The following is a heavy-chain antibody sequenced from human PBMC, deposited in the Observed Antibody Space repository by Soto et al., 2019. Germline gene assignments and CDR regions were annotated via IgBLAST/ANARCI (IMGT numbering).Heavy chain of an antibody. V-gene: IGHV1-18*01. J-gene: IGHJ5*02. CDR1: GYTFTNYG. CDR3: ARVAYDLWTGNIEWWFDA. CDR2: ISPYNGNT. Sequence: QVYLVQSGVEMKKPGASVKVSCKSSGYTFTNYGIGWFRQAPGQGPEWMGWISPYNGNTNDAQKFQDRVTLTTDTPTSTVDMDLRSLKSDDTAVYFCARVAYDLWTGNIEWWFDAWGQGTLLIVSS. D-gene: IGHD3-3*01.